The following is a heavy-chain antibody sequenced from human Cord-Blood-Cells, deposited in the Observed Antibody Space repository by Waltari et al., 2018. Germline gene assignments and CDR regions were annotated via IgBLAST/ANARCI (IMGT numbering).Heavy chain of an antibody. Sequence: QVQLVQSGAEVKKPGASVKVSCKASGYTFTSYGISWVRQAPGQGLEWMGWISAYNGNTNYAQKLQGRVTMTTDTSTSTAYMELRSLRSDDTAVYYCAREGMVRLQQLRVYYYYGMDVWGQGTTVTVSS. V-gene: IGHV1-18*01. D-gene: IGHD6-13*01. CDR2: ISAYNGNT. CDR3: AREGMVRLQQLRVYYYYGMDV. CDR1: GYTFTSYG. J-gene: IGHJ6*02.